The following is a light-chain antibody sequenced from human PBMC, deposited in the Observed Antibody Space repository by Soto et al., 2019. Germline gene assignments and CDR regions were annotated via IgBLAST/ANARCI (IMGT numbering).Light chain of an antibody. CDR3: QQYGTPLFT. Sequence: IVLTQSPGTLSLSPGERATLSCGASQSVTNNFLAWYQQKPGQAPRLLIYGASSRATDVPDRFSGSGSGTDFTLTISRLEPGDLAVYYCQQYGTPLFTFGPGTKVDIK. J-gene: IGKJ3*01. CDR1: QSVTNNF. V-gene: IGKV3-20*01. CDR2: GAS.